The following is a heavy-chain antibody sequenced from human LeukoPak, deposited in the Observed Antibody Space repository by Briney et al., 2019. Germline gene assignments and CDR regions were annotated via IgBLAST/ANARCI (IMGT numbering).Heavy chain of an antibody. D-gene: IGHD3-10*02. CDR1: GFTFSSYA. Sequence: PGGSLRLTCAATGFTFSSYAMHWLRQAPAKGLERVAVISEDGSKKYYADSVKGRFISYRDNSKNTLYLQMNSLRAEDTAVYYCAELGITMIGGVWGKGTTVTISS. V-gene: IGHV3-30*04. CDR2: ISEDGSKK. CDR3: AELGITMIGGV. J-gene: IGHJ6*04.